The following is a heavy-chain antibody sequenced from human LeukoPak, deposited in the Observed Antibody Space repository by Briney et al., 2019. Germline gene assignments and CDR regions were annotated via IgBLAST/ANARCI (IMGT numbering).Heavy chain of an antibody. J-gene: IGHJ5*02. Sequence: ASVKVSCTASGYTVTIYDINWVRQAAGQGLEWMGWMNPDSGNTDFAQKFQGRVTMTRNTSISTAYMELSSLTSEDTAVYYCAVHLPGDYLDPWGQGTLVTVSS. CDR3: AVHLPGDYLDP. CDR1: GYTVTIYD. CDR2: MNPDSGNT. D-gene: IGHD4-17*01. V-gene: IGHV1-8*01.